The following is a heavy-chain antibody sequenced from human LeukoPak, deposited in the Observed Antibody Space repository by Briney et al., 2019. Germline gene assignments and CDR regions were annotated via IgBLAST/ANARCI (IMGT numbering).Heavy chain of an antibody. V-gene: IGHV3-30-3*01. CDR2: ISDDGSNK. Sequence: GGSLRLSCSASGFTFSIYAMHWVRQAPGKGLEWMAVISDDGSNKYYADSVKGRFTISRDNSKNTLYLQMNSLRAEDTAVYYCARASRSVVPAAIPFDYWGQGTLVTVSS. CDR3: ARASRSVVPAAIPFDY. D-gene: IGHD2-2*01. CDR1: GFTFSIYA. J-gene: IGHJ4*02.